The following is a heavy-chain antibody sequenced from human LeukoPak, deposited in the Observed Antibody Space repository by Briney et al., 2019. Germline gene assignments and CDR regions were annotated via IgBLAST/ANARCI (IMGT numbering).Heavy chain of an antibody. V-gene: IGHV4-59*01. CDR1: GGSISSYY. J-gene: IGHJ4*02. Sequence: SETLSLTCTVSGGSISSYYWSWIRQPPGKGLEWIGYVSYRGSTNYNSTLKSRVTISVDTSKNQFSLKLSSVTAADTAVYYCARGYCSGGTCYRTVFDYWGQGTLVTVSS. CDR3: ARGYCSGGTCYRTVFDY. CDR2: VSYRGST. D-gene: IGHD2-15*01.